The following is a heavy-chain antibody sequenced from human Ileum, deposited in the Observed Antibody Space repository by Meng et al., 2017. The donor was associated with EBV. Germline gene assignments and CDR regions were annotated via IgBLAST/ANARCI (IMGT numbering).Heavy chain of an antibody. CDR3: ATGVADFEY. V-gene: IGHV1-8*01. Sequence: VQLVSGGGGGKKPGASVKVFCKDSGYTFTSYDINWVRQGTGQGLEWMGWMNPNRGTTGYAQKFQGRVTMTRNISKSTAYMDLSSLRSEDTAVYYCATGVADFEYWGQGTLVTVSS. CDR1: GYTFTSYD. J-gene: IGHJ4*02. CDR2: MNPNRGTT. D-gene: IGHD6-19*01.